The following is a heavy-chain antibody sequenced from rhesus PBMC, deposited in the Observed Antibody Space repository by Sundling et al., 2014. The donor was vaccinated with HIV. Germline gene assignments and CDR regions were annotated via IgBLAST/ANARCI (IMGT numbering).Heavy chain of an antibody. Sequence: EVQLVQSGAEVKKPGATVKISCKASGYTFTDYYLNWVRQAPGKGLEWVGGVDPEDGEVDYAQKFQDRVTINADTFIDTAYMELRSLRSEDTAVYYCARVKDSGYFNYWYFDLWGPGTQLTTLL. CDR2: VDPEDGEV. D-gene: IGHD3-28*01. J-gene: IGHJ2*01. V-gene: IGHV1-111*02. CDR1: GYTFTDYY. CDR3: ARVKDSGYFNYWYFDL.